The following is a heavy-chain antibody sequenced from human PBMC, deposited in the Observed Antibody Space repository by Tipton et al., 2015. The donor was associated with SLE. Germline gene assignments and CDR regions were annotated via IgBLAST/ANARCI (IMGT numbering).Heavy chain of an antibody. V-gene: IGHV6-1*01. D-gene: IGHD3-3*01. CDR2: TYYRSKWYN. CDR3: ARDSPATDFWSGYLDY. CDR1: GDSVSSNSAA. Sequence: GLVKPSQTLSLTCAISGDSVSSNSAAWNWIRQSPSRGLEWLGRTYYRSKWYNDYAVSVKSRITINPDTSKNQFSLQPNSVTPEDTAVYYCARDSPATDFWSGYLDYWGQGTLVTVSS. J-gene: IGHJ4*02.